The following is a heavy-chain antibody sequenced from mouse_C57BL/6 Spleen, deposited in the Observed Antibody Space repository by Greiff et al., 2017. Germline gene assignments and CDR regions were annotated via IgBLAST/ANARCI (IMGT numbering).Heavy chain of an antibody. V-gene: IGHV1-15*01. CDR2: IDPETGGT. CDR3: TRWKLLQD. Sequence: QVQLQQSGAELVRPGASVTLSCKASGYAFTDYEMHWVKQTPVHGLEWIGAIDPETGGTAYNQKFKGKAILTADKSSSTAYIELRSLTSDASAVYYCTRWKLLQDWGTGTTLTVSS. D-gene: IGHD1-1*02. CDR1: GYAFTDYE. J-gene: IGHJ2*01.